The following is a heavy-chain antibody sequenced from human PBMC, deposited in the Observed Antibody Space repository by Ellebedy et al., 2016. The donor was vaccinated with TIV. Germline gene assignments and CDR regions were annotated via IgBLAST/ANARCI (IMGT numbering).Heavy chain of an antibody. CDR1: GGSISSISYH. J-gene: IGHJ6*02. CDR2: SHYSGST. V-gene: IGHV4-39*07. Sequence: MPSETLSLTCSVSGGSISSISYHWGWVRQFPGKGLEWIGNSHYSGSTYYNPSLRSRVTISVDTSKNQFSLELSSVTAADTAVYYCVLVAALKDRYYYYGVGVWGQGTTVTVSS. D-gene: IGHD2-2*01. CDR3: VLVAALKDRYYYYGVGV.